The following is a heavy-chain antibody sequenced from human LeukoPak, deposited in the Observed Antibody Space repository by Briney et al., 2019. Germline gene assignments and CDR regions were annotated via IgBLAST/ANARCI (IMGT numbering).Heavy chain of an antibody. CDR3: AKRGPGSPQSGKYYFDY. CDR2: IKSDGST. V-gene: IGHV3-74*01. D-gene: IGHD3-10*01. Sequence: PGGSLRLSCAASGFTFSSYWMHWVRQIPGKGLVWVSRIKSDGSTIYADSVKGRFTISRDNSKNTLYLQMNSLRAEDTAVYYCAKRGPGSPQSGKYYFDYWGQGTLVTVSS. CDR1: GFTFSSYW. J-gene: IGHJ4*02.